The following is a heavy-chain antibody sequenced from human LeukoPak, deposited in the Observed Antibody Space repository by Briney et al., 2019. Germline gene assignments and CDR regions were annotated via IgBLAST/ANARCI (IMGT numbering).Heavy chain of an antibody. CDR2: IYSGGGGIT. J-gene: IGHJ4*02. V-gene: IGHV3-53*01. CDR1: GFTVSSNY. CDR3: ARGGNWDLYYFDY. Sequence: PGGSLRLSCAASGFTVSSNYMIWVRQAPGKGLEWVSVIYSGGGGITYYADSVKGRFTISRDNSKNTLYLQMNSLRAEDTAVYYCARGGNWDLYYFDYWGQGTLVTVSS. D-gene: IGHD7-27*01.